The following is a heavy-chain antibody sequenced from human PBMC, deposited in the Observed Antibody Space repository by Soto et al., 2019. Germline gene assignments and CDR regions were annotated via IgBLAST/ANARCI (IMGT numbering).Heavy chain of an antibody. V-gene: IGHV3-74*01. CDR3: ARGGVGKDGSRTSCYRWVFDY. J-gene: IGHJ4*02. D-gene: IGHD2-2*02. CDR2: INSDGSST. CDR1: GFTFSSYW. Sequence: GGSLRLSCAASGFTFSSYWMHWVRQAPGKGLVWVSRINSDGSSTSYADSVKGRFTISRDNAKNTLYLQMNSLRAEDTAVYYCARGGVGKDGSRTSCYRWVFDYWGQRTMVTVYS.